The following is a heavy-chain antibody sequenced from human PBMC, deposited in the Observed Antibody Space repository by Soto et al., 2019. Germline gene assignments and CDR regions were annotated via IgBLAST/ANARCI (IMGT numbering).Heavy chain of an antibody. Sequence: PGGSLRLSCAASGFTFSSYEMNWVRQAPGKGLEWVSYISSSGSTIYYADSVKGRFTISRDNAKNSLYLQMNSLRAEDTAVYYCARDGYSSGWRTLYFQHWGQGTLVTVSS. CDR3: ARDGYSSGWRTLYFQH. J-gene: IGHJ1*01. CDR1: GFTFSSYE. V-gene: IGHV3-48*03. D-gene: IGHD6-19*01. CDR2: ISSSGSTI.